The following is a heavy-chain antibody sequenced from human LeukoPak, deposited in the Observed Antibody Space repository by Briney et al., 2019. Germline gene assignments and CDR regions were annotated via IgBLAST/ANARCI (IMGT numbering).Heavy chain of an antibody. V-gene: IGHV3-23*01. CDR2: ISGSGGST. D-gene: IGHD3-16*02. CDR3: ARGPSYDYVWGSYRPYFDY. Sequence: GGSLRLSCAASGFTFSSYVMSWVRQAPGKGLEWVSAISGSGGSTYYADSVKGRFTISRDNSKNTLYLQMNSLRAEDTAVYYCARGPSYDYVWGSYRPYFDYWGQGTLVTVSS. J-gene: IGHJ4*02. CDR1: GFTFSSYV.